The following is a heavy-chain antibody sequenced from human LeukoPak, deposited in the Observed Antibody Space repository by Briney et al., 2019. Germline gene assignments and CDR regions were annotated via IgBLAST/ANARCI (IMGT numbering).Heavy chain of an antibody. J-gene: IGHJ4*02. CDR2: INHSGST. V-gene: IGHV4-34*01. CDR3: ARRWYSSGWYGD. Sequence: SETLSLTCAVYGGSFSGYYWSWIRQPPGKGLEWIGEINHSGSTNYNPSLKSRVTISVDTSKNQFSLKLSSVTAADTAVYYCARRWYSSGWYGDWGQGTLVTVSS. D-gene: IGHD6-19*01. CDR1: GGSFSGYY.